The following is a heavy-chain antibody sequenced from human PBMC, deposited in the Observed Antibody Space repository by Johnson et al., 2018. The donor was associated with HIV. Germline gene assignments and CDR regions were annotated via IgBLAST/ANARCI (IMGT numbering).Heavy chain of an antibody. J-gene: IGHJ3*02. D-gene: IGHD5-12*01. CDR2: IKSKTDGGTT. Sequence: VQLVESGGGLVKPGGSLRLSCAASGFTFNNAWMSWVRQAPGKGLEWVGRIKSKTDGGTTDYAADVKGRFTISRDDSKNTLYLQMDRLKTEDTAVDYWTTDRGAATIVPQRPRYAFDIWDQGTMVTVSS. CDR1: GFTFNNAW. CDR3: TTDRGAATIVPQRPRYAFDI. V-gene: IGHV3-15*01.